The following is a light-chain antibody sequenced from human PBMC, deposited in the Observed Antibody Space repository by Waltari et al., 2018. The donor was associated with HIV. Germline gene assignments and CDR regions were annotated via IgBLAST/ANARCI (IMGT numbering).Light chain of an antibody. V-gene: IGLV1-40*01. J-gene: IGLJ3*02. CDR2: GNS. Sequence: QSVLTQPPSVSGAPGQRVTLSCTGSSSTIGAGSVVHWAQQLPGTAPKLLIYGNSNRPSGVPDRFSGSKSGTSASLAITGLQPDDETDYYCQSYDSSLSNWVFGGGTKLTVL. CDR1: SSTIGAGSV. CDR3: QSYDSSLSNWV.